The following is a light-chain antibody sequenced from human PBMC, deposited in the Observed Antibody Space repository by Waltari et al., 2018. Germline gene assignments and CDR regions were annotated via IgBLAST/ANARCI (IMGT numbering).Light chain of an antibody. Sequence: QSALTHPASVSGSPGQSITISCTGTSSDVGSYNLVPWYHQHPGKAPKPMIYEVSKRPSGVSSRLSGSKSGNTASLTISGLQAEDEADYYCCSYAGSPWVFGGGTKLTVL. CDR3: CSYAGSPWV. V-gene: IGLV2-23*02. J-gene: IGLJ3*02. CDR1: SSDVGSYNL. CDR2: EVS.